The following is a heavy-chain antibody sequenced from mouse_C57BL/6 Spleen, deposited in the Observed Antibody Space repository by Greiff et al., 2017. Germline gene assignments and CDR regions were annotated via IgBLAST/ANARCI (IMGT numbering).Heavy chain of an antibody. CDR1: GYSITSGDY. V-gene: IGHV3-6*01. D-gene: IGHD1-1*01. CDR3: ARGGYGSGFDV. Sequence: EVQLQESGPGLVKPSQSLSLTCSVTGYSITSGDYWNWLRQFPGNKLEWMGYISYDGSNNYNPSLKNRISITLDTSKNQFFLKLNSVTTEDTATYYCARGGYGSGFDVWGTGTTVTVSS. CDR2: ISYDGSN. J-gene: IGHJ1*03.